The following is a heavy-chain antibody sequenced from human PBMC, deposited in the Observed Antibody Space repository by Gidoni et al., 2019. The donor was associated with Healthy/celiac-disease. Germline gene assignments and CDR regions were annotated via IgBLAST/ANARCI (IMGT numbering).Heavy chain of an antibody. D-gene: IGHD1-1*01. CDR1: GFTFSSYA. J-gene: IGHJ4*02. CDR2: ISYDGSNK. Sequence: QVQLVESGGGVVQPGRSLRLSCAASGFTFSSYAMHWVRQAPGKGLEWVAVISYDGSNKYYADSVKGRFTISRDNSKNTLYLQMNSLRAEDTAVYYCARGPGLEPHAQEFDYWGQGTLVTVSS. V-gene: IGHV3-30-3*01. CDR3: ARGPGLEPHAQEFDY.